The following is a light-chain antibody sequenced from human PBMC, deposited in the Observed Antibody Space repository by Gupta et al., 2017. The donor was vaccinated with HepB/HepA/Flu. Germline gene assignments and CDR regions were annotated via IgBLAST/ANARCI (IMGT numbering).Light chain of an antibody. CDR2: DTS. CDR3: QQSDTPPYT. Sequence: IHLTLSPPSLSASEGDRITITSRASQSVSSYLNWYQQKPGKAPNFLILDTSSLQTGVPYRFSGSGSGTDFTLTISRLQPEDFATYYCQQSDTPPYTFGQGTKLEIK. CDR1: QSVSSY. V-gene: IGKV1-39*01. J-gene: IGKJ2*01.